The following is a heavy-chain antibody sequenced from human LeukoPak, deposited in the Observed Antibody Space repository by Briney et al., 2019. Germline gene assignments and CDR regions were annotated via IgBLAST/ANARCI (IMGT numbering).Heavy chain of an antibody. CDR1: GGSISSSSYC. V-gene: IGHV4-39*02. D-gene: IGHD3-22*01. CDR3: ARDLYYYDSSGYYSGSEMNDY. CDR2: IFYSGST. J-gene: IGHJ4*02. Sequence: PSETLSLTCAVSGGSISSSSYCWGWIRQPPGKGLEWIGSIFYSGSTYYNPSLKSRVTISVDTSKNHFSLKLSSVTAADTAVYYCARDLYYYDSSGYYSGSEMNDYWGQGTLVTVSS.